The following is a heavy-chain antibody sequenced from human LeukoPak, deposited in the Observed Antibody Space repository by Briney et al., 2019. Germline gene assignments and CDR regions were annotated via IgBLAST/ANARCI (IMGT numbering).Heavy chain of an antibody. CDR1: GGSISSYS. J-gene: IGHJ5*02. CDR2: IYYSGST. V-gene: IGHV4-59*01. CDR3: ARVLKYCSGGYCYPIRFDP. Sequence: KPSETLSLTCTVSGGSISSYSWSWIRQPPGKELEWIAYIYYSGSTNYNPSLKSRVTISVDTSKNQFSLKLSSVTAADTAVYFCARVLKYCSGGYCYPIRFDPWGQGTLVTVSS. D-gene: IGHD2-15*01.